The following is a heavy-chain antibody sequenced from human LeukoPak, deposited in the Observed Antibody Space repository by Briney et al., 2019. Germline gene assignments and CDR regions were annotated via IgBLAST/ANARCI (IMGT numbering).Heavy chain of an antibody. Sequence: GGSLRLSCAASGFTFSSYWMNWVRQAPGKGLVWVSRIASDGSSTTYADSVKGRFSISRDNAKNTLYLQMNSLRVEDTAVYFCARGGGLDVWGQGATVTVSS. V-gene: IGHV3-74*01. CDR2: IASDGSST. CDR3: ARGGGLDV. D-gene: IGHD3-16*01. CDR1: GFTFSSYW. J-gene: IGHJ6*02.